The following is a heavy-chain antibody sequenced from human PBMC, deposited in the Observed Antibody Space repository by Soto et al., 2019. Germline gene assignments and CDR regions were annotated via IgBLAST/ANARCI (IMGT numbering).Heavy chain of an antibody. D-gene: IGHD2-2*01. CDR3: ARDSVVPVLDMNYYYCDIMDL. Sequence: PGRSKTITRAPSGFNFKSYSMNSVRQAPAQEQEWVSYISSSSSTIYYADSVKGRFTISRDNAKNSLYLQMNSLRDEDTAVYYCARDSVVPVLDMNYYYCDIMDLCGQGT. CDR1: GFNFKSYS. J-gene: IGHJ6*02. V-gene: IGHV3-48*02. CDR2: ISSSSSTI.